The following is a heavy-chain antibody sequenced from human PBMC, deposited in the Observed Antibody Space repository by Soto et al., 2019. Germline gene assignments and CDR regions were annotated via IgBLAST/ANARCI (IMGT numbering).Heavy chain of an antibody. CDR3: ARWLDRTSETYYYYYYMDV. CDR1: GYTFTSYG. D-gene: IGHD6-19*01. CDR2: ISAYNGNT. J-gene: IGHJ6*03. Sequence: ASVKVSCKASGYTFTSYGISWVRQAPGQGLEWMGWISAYNGNTNYAQKLQGRVTMTTDTSTSTAYMELRSLRSDDTAVYYCARWLDRTSETYYYYYYMDVWGKGTTVTVSS. V-gene: IGHV1-18*01.